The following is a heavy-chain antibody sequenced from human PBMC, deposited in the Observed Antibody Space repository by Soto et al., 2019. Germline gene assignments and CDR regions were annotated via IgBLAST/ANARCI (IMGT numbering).Heavy chain of an antibody. CDR2: INSGGRT. J-gene: IGHJ4*02. Sequence: GGSLRLSCAASGFTFSSYWMHWVRQAPGKGLEWVSGINSGGRTYYADSVKGRFTISRDDSKNTLYLQIISLRAEDTAVYYCAKDLRPDGVWDFDYWGQGTLVTVSS. CDR1: GFTFSSYW. CDR3: AKDLRPDGVWDFDY. V-gene: IGHV3-23*01. D-gene: IGHD4-17*01.